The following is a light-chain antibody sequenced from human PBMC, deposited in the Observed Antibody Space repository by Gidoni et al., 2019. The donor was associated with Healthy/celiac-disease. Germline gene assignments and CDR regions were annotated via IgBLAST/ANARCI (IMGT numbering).Light chain of an antibody. V-gene: IGKV1-8*01. CDR2: AAS. CDR3: QQYYSYPWT. Sequence: AIRITQSPSSLSASTGDRVTITCRASQGISSYLAWYQQKPGKAPKLLIYAASTRQSGVPSRCSGSGSATDFTITISCLQAEDFATYYCQQYYSYPWTFGQGTKVEIK. CDR1: QGISSY. J-gene: IGKJ1*01.